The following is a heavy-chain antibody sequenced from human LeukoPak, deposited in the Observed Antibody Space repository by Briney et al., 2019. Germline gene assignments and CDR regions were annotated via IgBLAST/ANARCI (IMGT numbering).Heavy chain of an antibody. CDR3: ARDPTPRYCSGGSCYTHYGMDA. CDR1: GVTFRSYT. J-gene: IGHJ6*02. Sequence: GGSLRLSCAASGVTFRSYTMNSVRQAPGGGLEWVSSISSSSNYIYYADSVKGRLTISRDNAKNSLYLQMNSLRAEDTAVYYCARDPTPRYCSGGSCYTHYGMDACGQGTTVTVS. CDR2: ISSSSNYI. V-gene: IGHV3-21*01. D-gene: IGHD2-15*01.